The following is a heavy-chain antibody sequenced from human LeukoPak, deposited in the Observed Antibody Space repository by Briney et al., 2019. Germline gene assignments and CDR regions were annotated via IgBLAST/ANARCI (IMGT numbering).Heavy chain of an antibody. CDR3: ARDAYYDSSGYRYYFDY. CDR1: GFTFSSYS. D-gene: IGHD3-22*01. CDR2: ISSSSSYI. Sequence: PGGSLRLSCAASGFTFSSYSMNWVRQAPGKGLEWVSSISSSSSYIYYADSVKGRFTISRDNAKNSLYLQMNSLRAEDTAVHYCARDAYYDSSGYRYYFDYWGQGTLVTVSS. V-gene: IGHV3-21*01. J-gene: IGHJ4*02.